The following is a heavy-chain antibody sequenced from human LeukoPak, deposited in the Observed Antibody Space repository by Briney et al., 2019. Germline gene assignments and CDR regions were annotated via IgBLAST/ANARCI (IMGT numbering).Heavy chain of an antibody. V-gene: IGHV4-34*01. CDR2: IDHSGST. CDR3: ARGEAEIDY. Sequence: SETLSLTCAVHGGCFSDYSWSWIRQPPGKGLEWIGEIDHSGSTTYNPSLKSRVTILVDTSNYQFSLKLTSVTAADTAVYYCARGEAEIDYWGQGTLVTVSS. J-gene: IGHJ4*02. CDR1: GGCFSDYS.